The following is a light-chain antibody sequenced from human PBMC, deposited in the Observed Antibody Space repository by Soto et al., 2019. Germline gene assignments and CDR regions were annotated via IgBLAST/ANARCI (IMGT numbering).Light chain of an antibody. Sequence: DIVMTQSPDSLAVSLGERATINCKSSQSVLYSSNNKNYLAWYQQKPGQPPKLLIYWASTRESGVPDRLSGSXSGTDFTLTISSLQXXXVAVYYCQQYYSTPRTFGQGTKVEIK. V-gene: IGKV4-1*01. CDR1: QSVLYSSNNKNY. CDR3: QQYYSTPRT. J-gene: IGKJ1*01. CDR2: WAS.